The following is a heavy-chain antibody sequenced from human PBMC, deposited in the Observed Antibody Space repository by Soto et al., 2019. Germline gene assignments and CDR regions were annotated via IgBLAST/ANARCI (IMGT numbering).Heavy chain of an antibody. J-gene: IGHJ4*02. CDR1: GGTFNTYA. V-gene: IGHV1-69*01. CDR3: TRSIGSGGVIGGFDY. Sequence: QVQLVQSETEVKKPGSAVKVSCKASGGTFNTYAMNWMRQAPGQGLEWMGGIIPMFDTPRYAQKFQGRVTITVDESTTTAYMELSSLRSDDTAVYYCTRSIGSGGVIGGFDYWGQGTLVTVSS. D-gene: IGHD3-16*02. CDR2: IIPMFDTP.